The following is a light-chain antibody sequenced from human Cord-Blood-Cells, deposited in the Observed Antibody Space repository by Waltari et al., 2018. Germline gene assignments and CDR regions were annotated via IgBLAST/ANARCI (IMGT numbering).Light chain of an antibody. CDR1: QTVLYSSNNKNY. CDR3: QQYYSTSTWT. V-gene: IGKV4-1*01. Sequence: DIAMTQPPDSLAVSLGERATINCQYSQTVLYSSNNKNYLAWYQQKPGQPPKLLIYWASTRESGVPDRFSGSGSGTDFTLTISSLQAEDVAVYYCQQYYSTSTWTFGQGTKVEIK. J-gene: IGKJ1*01. CDR2: WAS.